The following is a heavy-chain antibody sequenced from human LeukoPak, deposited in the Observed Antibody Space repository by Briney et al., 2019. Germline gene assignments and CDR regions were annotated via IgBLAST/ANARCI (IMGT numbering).Heavy chain of an antibody. CDR1: GGSISSSSYY. D-gene: IGHD5-24*01. J-gene: IGHJ4*02. Sequence: SETLSLTCTVSGGSISSSSYYWGWIRQPPGKGLEWIGSIYYSGSTYYNPSLKSRVTISVDTSKNQFSLKLSSVTAADMAVYYCARLRWDAYIEPFFDYWGQGTLVTVSS. V-gene: IGHV4-39*07. CDR3: ARLRWDAYIEPFFDY. CDR2: IYYSGST.